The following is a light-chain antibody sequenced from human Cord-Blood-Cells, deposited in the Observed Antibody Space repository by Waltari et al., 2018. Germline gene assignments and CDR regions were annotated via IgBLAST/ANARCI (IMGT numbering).Light chain of an antibody. CDR1: SSHIRNNY. CDR2: ENN. J-gene: IGLJ3*02. CDR3: GTWDSSLSAGV. V-gene: IGLV1-51*02. Sequence: SVLTQPPSVSAATGQKVTIPCSGSSSHIRNNYVSWYQQLPGTAPKLLIYENNKRPSGIPDRFSGSKSGTSATLGITGLQTGDEADYYCGTWDSSLSAGVFGGGTKLTVL.